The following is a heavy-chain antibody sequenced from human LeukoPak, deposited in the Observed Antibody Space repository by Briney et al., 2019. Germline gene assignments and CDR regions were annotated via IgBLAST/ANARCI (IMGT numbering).Heavy chain of an antibody. CDR1: GFTFDDYG. CDR2: ITSSSNYI. V-gene: IGHV3-21*01. CDR3: ARLYDDYTNGRFDS. D-gene: IGHD4-11*01. J-gene: IGHJ4*02. Sequence: GGSLRLSCAASGFTFDDYGMSWVRQAPGKGLEWVSSITSSSNYIYYADSVKGRFTISRDNGKKSLYLQMNSLRAEDTAVYYCARLYDDYTNGRFDSWGQGTLVTVSS.